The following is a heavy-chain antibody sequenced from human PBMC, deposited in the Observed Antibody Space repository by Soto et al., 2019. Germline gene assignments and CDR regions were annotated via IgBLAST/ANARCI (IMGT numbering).Heavy chain of an antibody. CDR2: ISYDGSNK. Sequence: QVQLVESGGGVVQPGRSLRLSCAASGFTFSSYGMHWVRQAPGKGLEWVAVISYDGSNKYYADSVKGRFTISRDNSKNTLYLQMNSLRAEDTAVYYCAKGRGRTMIPSFGNWPDAFDIWGQGTMVTVSS. CDR1: GFTFSSYG. D-gene: IGHD3-22*01. V-gene: IGHV3-30*18. CDR3: AKGRGRTMIPSFGNWPDAFDI. J-gene: IGHJ3*02.